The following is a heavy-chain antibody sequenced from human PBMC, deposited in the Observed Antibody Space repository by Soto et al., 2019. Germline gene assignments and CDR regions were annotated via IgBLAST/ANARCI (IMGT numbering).Heavy chain of an antibody. Sequence: QVQLVESGGGVVQPGRSLRLSCAASGFTFSSYGMHWVRQAPGKGLEWVAVISYDGSNKYYADSVKGRFTISRDNSKNTLYLQMNSLRAEDTAVYYCAKPRNPVYLVVDYWGQGTLVTVSS. CDR3: AKPRNPVYLVVDY. CDR1: GFTFSSYG. CDR2: ISYDGSNK. D-gene: IGHD2-15*01. V-gene: IGHV3-30*18. J-gene: IGHJ4*02.